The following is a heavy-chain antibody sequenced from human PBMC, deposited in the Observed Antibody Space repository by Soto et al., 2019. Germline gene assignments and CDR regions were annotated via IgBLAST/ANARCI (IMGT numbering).Heavy chain of an antibody. J-gene: IGHJ6*02. CDR2: ISSSGSTI. Sequence: PGGSLRLSCAASGFTFSDYNMSWIRQAPGKGLEWVSYISSSGSTIYYADSVKGRFTISRDNAKNSLYLQMNSLRAEDTAVYYCARDQNFLLACNFPHKDVHSVRGQGTTVPGSS. CDR1: GFTFSDYN. CDR3: ARDQNFLLACNFPHKDVHSV. V-gene: IGHV3-11*01. D-gene: IGHD3-3*02.